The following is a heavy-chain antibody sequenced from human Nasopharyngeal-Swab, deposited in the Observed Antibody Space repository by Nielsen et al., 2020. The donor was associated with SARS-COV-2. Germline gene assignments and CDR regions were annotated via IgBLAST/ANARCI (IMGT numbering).Heavy chain of an antibody. Sequence: GESLKISCAASGFTFSSYGMHWVRQAPGKGLEWVANIKQDGSEKYYVDSVKGRFTISRDNAKNSLYLQMNSLRAEDTAVYYCARAGLSSWHFDYWGQGTLVTVSS. CDR3: ARAGLSSWHFDY. V-gene: IGHV3-7*01. CDR1: GFTFSSYG. J-gene: IGHJ4*02. CDR2: IKQDGSEK. D-gene: IGHD6-13*01.